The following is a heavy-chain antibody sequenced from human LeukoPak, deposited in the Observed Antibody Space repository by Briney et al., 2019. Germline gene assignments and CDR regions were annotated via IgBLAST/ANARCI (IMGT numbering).Heavy chain of an antibody. J-gene: IGHJ4*02. Sequence: GGSLRLPCAASGFIFSDYYMTWIRQAPGKGLEWISYIRSSGTTIYYADSVKGRFTISRDNAKNSLYLQMNSLRDEDTAVYYCARGVSGYSYGSRFDYWGQGTLVTVSP. CDR2: IRSSGTTI. V-gene: IGHV3-11*01. D-gene: IGHD5-18*01. CDR3: ARGVSGYSYGSRFDY. CDR1: GFIFSDYY.